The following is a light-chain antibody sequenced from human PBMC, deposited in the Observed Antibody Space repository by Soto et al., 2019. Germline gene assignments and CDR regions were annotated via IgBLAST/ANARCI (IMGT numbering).Light chain of an antibody. CDR3: SSYSDTNICV. Sequence: QSVLTQPASVSGSPGQSITISCTGTSSDVGAYNYVSWYQQHPGKAPKLMIYDVSHRPSGVSHRFSGSKSGNTASLTVSGLQAVDEADYYCSSYSDTNICVFGTGTKVTVL. V-gene: IGLV2-14*01. CDR2: DVS. CDR1: SSDVGAYNY. J-gene: IGLJ1*01.